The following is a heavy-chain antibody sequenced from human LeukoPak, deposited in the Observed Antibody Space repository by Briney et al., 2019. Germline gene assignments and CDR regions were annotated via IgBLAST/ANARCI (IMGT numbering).Heavy chain of an antibody. V-gene: IGHV3-74*01. D-gene: IGHD3-10*01. CDR2: INPDGSST. J-gene: IGHJ6*02. Sequence: QSGGSLRLSCAASGFTFSRYWMHWVRHAPEKGLVWVSRINPDGSSTNYADSVKGRFTISRDNAKNTLYLQMNSLRAEDSAVYYCTRAPNGGTVGRGFNSFYGMDVWGQGTTVTVSS. CDR3: TRAPNGGTVGRGFNSFYGMDV. CDR1: GFTFSRYW.